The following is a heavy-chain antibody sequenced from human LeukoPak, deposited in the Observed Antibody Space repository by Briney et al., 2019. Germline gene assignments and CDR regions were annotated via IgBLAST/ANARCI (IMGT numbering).Heavy chain of an antibody. Sequence: ASETLSLTCTVSGGSISSSYRWGWIRQPPGKGLEWIGSFYNSETSYNPSLKSRVNISVDTSKNQISLKLSSVTAADTAVYYCARKGIAVAGTGDYWGQGTLVTVSS. CDR1: GGSISSSYR. D-gene: IGHD6-19*01. CDR3: ARKGIAVAGTGDY. V-gene: IGHV4-39*01. CDR2: FYNSET. J-gene: IGHJ4*02.